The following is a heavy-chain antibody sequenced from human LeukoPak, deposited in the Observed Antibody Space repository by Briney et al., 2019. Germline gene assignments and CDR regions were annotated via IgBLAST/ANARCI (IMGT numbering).Heavy chain of an antibody. CDR2: IVVGSGNT. V-gene: IGHV1-58*01. CDR3: AAADCSSTSCYYFDY. Sequence: GTSVKVSCKASGFTFTSSAVQWVRQARGQRLEWTGWIVVGSGNTNYAQKFQERVTITRDMSTSTAYMELSSLRPEDTAVYYCAAADCSSTSCYYFDYWGQGTLVTVSS. CDR1: GFTFTSSA. D-gene: IGHD2-2*01. J-gene: IGHJ4*02.